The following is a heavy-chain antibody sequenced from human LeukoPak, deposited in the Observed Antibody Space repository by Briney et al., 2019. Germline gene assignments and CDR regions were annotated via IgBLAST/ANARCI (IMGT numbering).Heavy chain of an antibody. Sequence: ASVKVSCKASGYTFTGYYMHWVRQAPGQGLEWMGWINPNSGGTNYAQKFQGRVTMTRDTSISTAYMELSRLRSDDTAVYYCARDPPHGDYVDGAFDIWGQGTMVTVSS. D-gene: IGHD4-17*01. CDR1: GYTFTGYY. CDR2: INPNSGGT. CDR3: ARDPPHGDYVDGAFDI. J-gene: IGHJ3*02. V-gene: IGHV1-2*02.